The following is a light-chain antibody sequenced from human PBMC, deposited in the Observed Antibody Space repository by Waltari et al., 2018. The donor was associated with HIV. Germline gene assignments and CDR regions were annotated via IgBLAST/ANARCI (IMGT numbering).Light chain of an antibody. CDR3: QQYDNLPLT. CDR1: QDIRKY. V-gene: IGKV1-33*01. Sequence: DIQLTQSPSSLSTSVGDRVTITCQASQDIRKYLNWYQQKSGKAPKLLIYDASNLDTGVPSRFSGVGSGTNFTFTINNLQPEDIATYYCQQYDNLPLTFGQGTKLEIK. J-gene: IGKJ2*01. CDR2: DAS.